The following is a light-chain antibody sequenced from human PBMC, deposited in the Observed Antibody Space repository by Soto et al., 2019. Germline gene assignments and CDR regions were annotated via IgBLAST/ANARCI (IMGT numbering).Light chain of an antibody. CDR3: SSYAGSNNFV. CDR2: EVT. CDR1: SGDVGTYKY. V-gene: IGLV2-8*01. J-gene: IGLJ1*01. Sequence: QSVLTQPPSASGSPGQSATISCTGTSGDVGTYKYVSWYQQHPGKAPKLMIYEVTKRPSGVPDRFSGSKSGNTASLTVSGLQAEDEADYYCSSYAGSNNFVFGTGTKVTVL.